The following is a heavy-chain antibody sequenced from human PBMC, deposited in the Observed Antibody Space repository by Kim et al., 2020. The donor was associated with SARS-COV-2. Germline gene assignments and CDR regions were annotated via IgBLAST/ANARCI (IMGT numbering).Heavy chain of an antibody. V-gene: IGHV4-34*01. CDR3: ARGPVVVVPAAELSRGGMDY. Sequence: SETLSLTCAVYGGSFSGYYWSWIRQPPGKGLEWIGEINHSGSTNYNPSLKSRVTISVDTSKNQFSLKLSSVTAADTAVYYCARGPVVVVPAAELSRGGMDYWGQGTLVTVSS. CDR2: INHSGST. CDR1: GGSFSGYY. J-gene: IGHJ4*02. D-gene: IGHD2-2*01.